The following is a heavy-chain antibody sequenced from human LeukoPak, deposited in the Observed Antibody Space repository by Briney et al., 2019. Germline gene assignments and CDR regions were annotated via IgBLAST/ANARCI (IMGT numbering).Heavy chain of an antibody. J-gene: IGHJ4*02. V-gene: IGHV4-4*07. D-gene: IGHD4-17*01. Sequence: PSETLSLTCTVSGGSLSTYYWRWLRQPAGKGLEWIGRIYTPGSTNYNTSLKSRVTMPLDTSKNQFSLRLSSLTAADTAFYYCARDNTVNGGFDYCGQGSLVTVSS. CDR2: IYTPGST. CDR3: ARDNTVNGGFDY. CDR1: GGSLSTYY.